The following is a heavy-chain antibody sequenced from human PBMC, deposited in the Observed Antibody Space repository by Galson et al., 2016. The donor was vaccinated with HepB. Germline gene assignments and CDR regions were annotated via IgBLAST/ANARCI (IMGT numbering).Heavy chain of an antibody. D-gene: IGHD3-9*01. CDR2: MFYTGTT. J-gene: IGHJ5*02. V-gene: IGHV4-39*07. Sequence: SETLSLTCTVSGGSIRSSDSYWSWIRQPPGKGLECIGSMFYTGTTYFNPSLKSRVTISVDTSKNQFSLKLRSVTAADTAVYFCASLTLNEHSDNWFDPWGQGSLVTVSS. CDR1: GGSIRSSDSY. CDR3: ASLTLNEHSDNWFDP.